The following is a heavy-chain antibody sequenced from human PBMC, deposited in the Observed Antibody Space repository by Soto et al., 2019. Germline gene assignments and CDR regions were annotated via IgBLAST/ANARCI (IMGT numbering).Heavy chain of an antibody. Sequence: SQTLSLTCAISGDSVSNNGAAWNWIRQSPSGGLEWLGRTYYRSKWFNDYAVSVKSRITISPDTSKNQFSLHLNAVTPEDTAGSYGARAPPTLLHDFDGWGQRSPVTVSS. D-gene: IGHD2-15*01. CDR1: GDSVSNNGAA. J-gene: IGHJ4*02. V-gene: IGHV6-1*01. CDR2: TYYRSKWFN. CDR3: ARAPPTLLHDFDG.